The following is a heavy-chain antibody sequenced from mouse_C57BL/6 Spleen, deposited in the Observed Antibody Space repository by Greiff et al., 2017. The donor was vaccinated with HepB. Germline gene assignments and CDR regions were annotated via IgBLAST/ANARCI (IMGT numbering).Heavy chain of an antibody. CDR3: ARYGIAMDY. D-gene: IGHD1-1*01. CDR1: GYAFTNYL. CDR2: INPGSGGT. V-gene: IGHV1-54*01. Sequence: VKLQESGAELVRPGTSVKVSCKASGYAFTNYLIEWVKQRPGQGLEWIGVINPGSGGTNYNEKFKGKATLTADKSSSTAYMQLSSLTSEDSAVYFCARYGIAMDYWGQGTSVTVSS. J-gene: IGHJ4*01.